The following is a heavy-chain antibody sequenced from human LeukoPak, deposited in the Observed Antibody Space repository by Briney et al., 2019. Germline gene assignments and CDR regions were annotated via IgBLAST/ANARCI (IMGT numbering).Heavy chain of an antibody. D-gene: IGHD2-2*01. CDR1: GRTFSSYA. Sequence: ASVKVSCKASGRTFSSYAISWVRQAPGQGLEWMGGIIPIFGTANYAQKFQGRVTITADESTSTAYMELSSLRSEDTAVYYCASSYCSSTSCYVPYNWFDPWGQGTLVTVSS. CDR3: ASSYCSSTSCYVPYNWFDP. J-gene: IGHJ5*02. CDR2: IIPIFGTA. V-gene: IGHV1-69*13.